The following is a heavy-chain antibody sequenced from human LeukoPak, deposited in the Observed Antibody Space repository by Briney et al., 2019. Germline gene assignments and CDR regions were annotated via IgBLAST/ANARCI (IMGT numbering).Heavy chain of an antibody. CDR1: GGTFSSYA. J-gene: IGHJ4*02. D-gene: IGHD2-8*01. V-gene: IGHV1-69*13. Sequence: ASVKVSFKASGGTFSSYAISWVRQAPGQGLEWMGGIIPIFGTANYAQKFQGRVTITADESTSTAYMELSSLRSEDTAVYYCATGGPDIVLIYWGQGTLVTVSS. CDR2: IIPIFGTA. CDR3: ATGGPDIVLIY.